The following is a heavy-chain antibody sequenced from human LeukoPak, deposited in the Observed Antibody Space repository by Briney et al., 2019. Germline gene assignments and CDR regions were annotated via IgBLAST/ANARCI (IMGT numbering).Heavy chain of an antibody. Sequence: SETLSLTCTVSGGSISSSSYYWGWIRQPPGKGLEWIGSIYYSGSTYYNPSLKSRVAISVDTSKNQFSLKLSSVTAADTAVYYCARLSTVTTSFDYWGQGTLVTVSS. CDR2: IYYSGST. CDR3: ARLSTVTTSFDY. D-gene: IGHD4-17*01. V-gene: IGHV4-39*07. J-gene: IGHJ4*02. CDR1: GGSISSSSYY.